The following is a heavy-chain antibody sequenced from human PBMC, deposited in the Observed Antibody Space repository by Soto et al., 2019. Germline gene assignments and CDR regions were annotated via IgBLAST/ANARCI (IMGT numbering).Heavy chain of an antibody. CDR3: ARVKTYYDSSGYYFRVFDP. J-gene: IGHJ5*02. V-gene: IGHV4-4*02. CDR1: SGSIDNVYW. CDR2: TSHDGVT. D-gene: IGHD3-22*01. Sequence: SETLSLTCAVSSGSIDNVYWWSWVRQSPGKGLEWIGETSHDGVTNYNPSLKSRVTISVDTSKNQFSLKLSSVTAADTAVYYCARVKTYYDSSGYYFRVFDPWGQGTLVTVSS.